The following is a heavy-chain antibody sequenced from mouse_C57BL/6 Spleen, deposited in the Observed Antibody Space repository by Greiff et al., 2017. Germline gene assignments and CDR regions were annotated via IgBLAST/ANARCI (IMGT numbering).Heavy chain of an antibody. CDR3: ARSRGSSYGTFAY. CDR1: GYTFTSYW. CDR2: IDPSDSYT. J-gene: IGHJ3*01. D-gene: IGHD1-1*01. V-gene: IGHV1-69*01. Sequence: VQLQQPGAELVMPGASVKLSCKASGYTFTSYWMHWVKQRPGQGLEWIGEIDPSDSYTNYNQKFKGKSTLTVDKSSSTAYMQLSSLTSEDSAVYYCARSRGSSYGTFAYWGQGTLVTVSA.